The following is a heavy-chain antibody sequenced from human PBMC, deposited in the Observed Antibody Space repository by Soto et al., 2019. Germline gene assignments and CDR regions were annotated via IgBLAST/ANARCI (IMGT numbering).Heavy chain of an antibody. J-gene: IGHJ6*04. CDR2: ISSNGGST. Sequence: GVSLRLSCSASGFTFNRYAMHWVRQAPGKGLEYVSGISSNGGSTYHADSVKDRFIISRDNSNNTLYLQMSRLRVEDTAVCHGVKEEGLSGRYLRPRGLDVWGEGSTVTVSS. V-gene: IGHV3-64D*06. CDR3: VKEEGLSGRYLRPRGLDV. CDR1: GFTFNRYA. D-gene: IGHD1-26*01.